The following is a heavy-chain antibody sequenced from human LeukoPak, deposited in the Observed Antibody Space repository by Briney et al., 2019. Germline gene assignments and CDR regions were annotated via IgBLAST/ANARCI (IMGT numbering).Heavy chain of an antibody. CDR2: VNHSGST. Sequence: SETLSLTCAVYGGSFSGYYWSWIRQPPGKGLEWIGEVNHSGSTNYNPSLKSRVTISVDTSKNQFSLKLSSVTAADTAVYYCRYYYDSSGYYFDYWGQGTLVTVSS. D-gene: IGHD3-22*01. CDR1: GGSFSGYY. CDR3: RYYYDSSGYYFDY. J-gene: IGHJ4*02. V-gene: IGHV4-34*01.